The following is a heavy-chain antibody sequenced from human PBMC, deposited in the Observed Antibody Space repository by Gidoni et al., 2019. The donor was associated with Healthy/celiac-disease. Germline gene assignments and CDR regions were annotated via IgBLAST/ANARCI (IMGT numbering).Heavy chain of an antibody. CDR3: ARPGGGIVVVPAAPENYYYMDV. CDR2: INTNTGNP. J-gene: IGHJ6*03. D-gene: IGHD2-2*01. CDR1: GYTFTSYA. V-gene: IGHV7-4-1*02. Sequence: KASGYTFTSYAMNWVRQAPGQGLEWMGWINTNTGNPTYAQGFTGRFVFSLDTSVSTAYLQISSLKAEDTAVYYCARPGGGIVVVPAAPENYYYMDVWGKGTTVTVSS.